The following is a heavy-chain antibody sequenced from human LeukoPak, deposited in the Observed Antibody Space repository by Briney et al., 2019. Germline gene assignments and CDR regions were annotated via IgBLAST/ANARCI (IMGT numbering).Heavy chain of an antibody. D-gene: IGHD3-10*01. Sequence: QPGGSLRLSCAASGFTFSSYEMNWVRQAPGKGLEWVSYVSSSGSTIYYADSVKGRFTISRDNAKNSLYLQMNSLRAEDTAVYYCANDHYYGSGSYFVWGQGTLVTVSS. CDR3: ANDHYYGSGSYFV. CDR1: GFTFSSYE. J-gene: IGHJ4*02. CDR2: VSSSGSTI. V-gene: IGHV3-48*03.